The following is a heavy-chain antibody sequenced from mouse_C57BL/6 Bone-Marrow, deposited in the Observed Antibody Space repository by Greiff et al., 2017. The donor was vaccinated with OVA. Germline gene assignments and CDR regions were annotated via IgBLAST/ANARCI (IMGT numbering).Heavy chain of an antibody. CDR3: ARGPPGRKGWYFDV. CDR1: GYSITSGYF. D-gene: IGHD1-1*02. V-gene: IGHV3-6*01. J-gene: IGHJ1*03. Sequence: EVQLVESGPGLVKPSQSLSLTCSVTGYSITSGYFWNWIRQLPGNKLEWMGYISYDGRNNYNPSLKNRTTITRNTSTNQFFLQLNSVTTEDTATYYCARGPPGRKGWYFDVWGTGTTVTVSS. CDR2: ISYDGRN.